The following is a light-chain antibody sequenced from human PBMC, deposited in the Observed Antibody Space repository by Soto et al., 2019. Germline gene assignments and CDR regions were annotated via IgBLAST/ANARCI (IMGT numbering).Light chain of an antibody. Sequence: DIQMTQSPSSLSASVGDRVTITCRASQGISNYLAWYQQKPGKVPKLLIYAASSLQSGVPSRISGSGSGTEFTLTISSLQPEDFATYYCQQANSFSSLTFGGGTKVEIK. CDR1: QGISNY. CDR3: QQANSFSSLT. CDR2: AAS. J-gene: IGKJ4*01. V-gene: IGKV1-12*02.